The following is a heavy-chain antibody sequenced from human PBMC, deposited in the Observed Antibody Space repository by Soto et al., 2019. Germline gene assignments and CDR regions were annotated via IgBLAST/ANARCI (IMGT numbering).Heavy chain of an antibody. CDR1: GYMFTNYA. V-gene: IGHV1-3*01. J-gene: IGHJ4*02. Sequence: ASVKVSCKASGYMFTNYAIHWVRQAPGQGLEWMGWISAGSGNTEYSQRFQGRLTISSDTSATTAYMELSSLRSEDTAVYYCARDVSGWYYFDNWGQGTLVTVSS. CDR2: ISAGSGNT. CDR3: ARDVSGWYYFDN. D-gene: IGHD6-19*01.